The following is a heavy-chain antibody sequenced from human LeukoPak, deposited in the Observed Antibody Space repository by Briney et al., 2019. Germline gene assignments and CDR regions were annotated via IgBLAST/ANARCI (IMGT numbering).Heavy chain of an antibody. CDR3: AKDYGSGSYRADAFDI. CDR2: IKQDGSEK. J-gene: IGHJ3*02. CDR1: GFTFSSYW. V-gene: IGHV3-7*03. D-gene: IGHD3-10*01. Sequence: GGSLRLSCAASGFTFSSYWMSWVRQAPGKGLEWVANIKQDGSEKYYVDSVKGRFTISRDNAKNSLYLQMNSLRVEDTAVYYCAKDYGSGSYRADAFDIWGQGTMVTVSS.